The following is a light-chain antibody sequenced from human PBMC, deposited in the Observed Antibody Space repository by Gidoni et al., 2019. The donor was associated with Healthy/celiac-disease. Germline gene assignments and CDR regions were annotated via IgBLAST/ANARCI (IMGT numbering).Light chain of an antibody. CDR1: LSVLYSSKNKNY. CDR2: WAS. Sequence: DIVMTQSPDSLAVSLGERATINCKSSLSVLYSSKNKNYLAWYQQKPGQPPKLLIYWASTRESGVPDRFSGSGSGTVFTLTISSLQAEDVAVYYCQQYYSTPPTFXQXTKVEIK. V-gene: IGKV4-1*01. CDR3: QQYYSTPPT. J-gene: IGKJ1*01.